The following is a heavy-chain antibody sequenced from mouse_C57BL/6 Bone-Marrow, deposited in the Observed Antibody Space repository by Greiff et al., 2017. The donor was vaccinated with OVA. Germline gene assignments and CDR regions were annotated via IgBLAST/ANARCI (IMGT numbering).Heavy chain of an antibody. Sequence: VQLQQPGAELVMPGASVKLSCKASGYTFTSYWMHWVKQRPGQGLAWIGEIDPSDSFTTYNQKFTGKSTLTVDNSSSPAYMQLSSLTYEDAAVYYGATTLVATRYFDVWGKGTTVTVSS. CDR2: IDPSDSFT. CDR3: ATTLVATRYFDV. V-gene: IGHV1-69*01. D-gene: IGHD1-1*01. J-gene: IGHJ1*03. CDR1: GYTFTSYW.